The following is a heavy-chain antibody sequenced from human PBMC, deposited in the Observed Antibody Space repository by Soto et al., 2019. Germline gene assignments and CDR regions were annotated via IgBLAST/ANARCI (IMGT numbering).Heavy chain of an antibody. CDR1: SGSISSSHW. Sequence: SETLSLTCVVSSGSISSSHWWSWVRQPPGRGLEWIGEIYHSGRANYNPSLSGRVTISLDKSENQFSLKLNSVTAADTAVYYCARHSSLDYYDSSGYFHSYYYYGMDVWGQGTTVTVSS. J-gene: IGHJ6*02. CDR2: IYHSGRA. CDR3: ARHSSLDYYDSSGYFHSYYYYGMDV. V-gene: IGHV4-4*02. D-gene: IGHD3-22*01.